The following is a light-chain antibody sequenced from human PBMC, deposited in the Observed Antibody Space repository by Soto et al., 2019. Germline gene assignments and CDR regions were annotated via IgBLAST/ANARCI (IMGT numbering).Light chain of an antibody. J-gene: IGKJ5*01. CDR3: QQYSSYPRT. CDR2: TAS. Sequence: DIPLTQSPSSLSASVGDRVTISCRASQGISTFLAWYQQKPGKAPKSLIKTASTLQSGVPSRFSGSGSDTDFILTISSLQPEDFATYYCQQYSSYPRTFGQGKRLDLK. CDR1: QGISTF. V-gene: IGKV1D-16*01.